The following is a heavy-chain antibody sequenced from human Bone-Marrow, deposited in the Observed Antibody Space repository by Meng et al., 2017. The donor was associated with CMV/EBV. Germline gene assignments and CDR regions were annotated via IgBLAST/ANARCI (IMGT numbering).Heavy chain of an antibody. D-gene: IGHD2-15*01. V-gene: IGHV3-21*01. CDR1: GFTFSNYS. CDR3: ARAVAGGSPYIHIDCYGMDV. Sequence: GESLKISCAASGFTFSNYSMNWVRQAPGKGLEWVSSISSSSSYIYYADSVKGRFTISRDNAKNSLFLQMNSLRAEDTAVYYCARAVAGGSPYIHIDCYGMDVWGQGTMVTVSS. CDR2: ISSSSSYI. J-gene: IGHJ6*02.